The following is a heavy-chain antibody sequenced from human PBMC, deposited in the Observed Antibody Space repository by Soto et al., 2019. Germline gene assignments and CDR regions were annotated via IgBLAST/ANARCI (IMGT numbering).Heavy chain of an antibody. D-gene: IGHD3-3*01. CDR2: SYSGGNT. V-gene: IGHV3-53*01. Sequence: EVQLLESGGGLIQPGGSLRLSCAASGFDVSSNYMTWVRQAPGKGLEWVSASYSGGNTYYADSVKGRFTSSRDNFQNTLYLQMNSLRAEDTAVYFCANGPRNTNLDFDPWGQGTLVTVSS. J-gene: IGHJ5*02. CDR3: ANGPRNTNLDFDP. CDR1: GFDVSSNY.